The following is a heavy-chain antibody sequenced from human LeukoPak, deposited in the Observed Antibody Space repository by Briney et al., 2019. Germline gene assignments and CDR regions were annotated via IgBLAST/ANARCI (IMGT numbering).Heavy chain of an antibody. J-gene: IGHJ4*02. V-gene: IGHV4-59*01. CDR2: IYYSGST. Sequence: PSETLSLTCTVSGGSISSYYWSWIRQPPGKGLEWIGYIYYSGSTSYNPSLKSRVTISVDTSKNQFSLKLSSVTAADTAVYYCARGFRDSGSYNFDYWGQGTLVTVSS. CDR3: ARGFRDSGSYNFDY. CDR1: GGSISSYY. D-gene: IGHD3-10*01.